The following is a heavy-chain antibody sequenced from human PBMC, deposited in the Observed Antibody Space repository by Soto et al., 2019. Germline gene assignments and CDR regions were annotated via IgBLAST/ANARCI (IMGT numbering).Heavy chain of an antibody. V-gene: IGHV4-59*01. CDR1: GGSFHNFY. CDR2: VHYSGST. J-gene: IGHJ4*03. Sequence: SETLSLTCNLSGGSFHNFYWLWIRQPPGKGMEWVGHVHYSGSTNYSPSLNSRATISLDTSKSQLSLKLRSVTAADTAMYFCARRVEDYPTSSYFSFDSWGQGNPVTVSS. D-gene: IGHD6-19*01. CDR3: ARRVEDYPTSSYFSFDS.